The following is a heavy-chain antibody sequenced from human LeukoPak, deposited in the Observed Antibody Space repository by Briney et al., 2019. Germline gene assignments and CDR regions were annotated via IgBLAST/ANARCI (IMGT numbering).Heavy chain of an antibody. J-gene: IGHJ4*02. CDR1: GFMLSDYS. Sequence: GGSLRLSCAASGFMLSDYSMSWVRQAPGKGLEWVSGISSSGGDKPYADSVKGRFTISRDNSKNVLYLQMNSLRAEDTAIYYCAKKNSGLHPFDYWGQGTLVTVSS. CDR2: ISSSGGDK. CDR3: AKKNSGLHPFDY. D-gene: IGHD4-23*01. V-gene: IGHV3-23*01.